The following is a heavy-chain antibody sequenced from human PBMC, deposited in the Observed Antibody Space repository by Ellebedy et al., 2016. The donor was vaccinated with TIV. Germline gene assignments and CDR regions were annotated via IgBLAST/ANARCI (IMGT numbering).Heavy chain of an antibody. J-gene: IGHJ3*02. D-gene: IGHD7-27*01. CDR3: ARVNWGWAFDI. CDR1: GFTFTTFA. Sequence: PGGSLRLSCAASGFTFTTFAMHWVCQAPGKGLEWVAVISNDGINKYYTDSVKGRFTISRDNSKSTLYLQMNSLRTDDTAVYYCARVNWGWAFDIWGQGTMVTVSS. CDR2: ISNDGINK. V-gene: IGHV3-30*10.